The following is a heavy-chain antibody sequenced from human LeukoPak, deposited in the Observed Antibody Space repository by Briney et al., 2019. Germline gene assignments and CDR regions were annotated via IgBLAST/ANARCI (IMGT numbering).Heavy chain of an antibody. CDR2: IGPHSTFT. V-gene: IGHV1-2*02. D-gene: IGHD2/OR15-2a*01. CDR1: GFTFTDHY. J-gene: IGHJ4*02. Sequence: ASVKVSCKSSGFTFTDHYIHWVRQGPGQGLEWMGYIGPHSTFTSSPQEFQGRVTMTRDASMSTAYMELTRLTSDDTAVYYCVREGEGPLSKDFDYWGQGALVTVSS. CDR3: VREGEGPLSKDFDY.